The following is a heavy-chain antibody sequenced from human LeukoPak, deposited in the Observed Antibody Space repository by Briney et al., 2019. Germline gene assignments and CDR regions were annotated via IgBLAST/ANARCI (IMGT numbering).Heavy chain of an antibody. V-gene: IGHV1-46*01. Sequence: ALVKVSCKASGYTFTSYYMHWVRQAPGQGLEWMGIINPSGGSTSYAQKFQGRVTMTRDTSTSTVYMELSSLRSEDTAVYYCARAEPVDYYGSGSSFGWFDPWGQGTLVTVSS. CDR1: GYTFTSYY. CDR2: INPSGGST. CDR3: ARAEPVDYYGSGSSFGWFDP. J-gene: IGHJ5*02. D-gene: IGHD3-10*01.